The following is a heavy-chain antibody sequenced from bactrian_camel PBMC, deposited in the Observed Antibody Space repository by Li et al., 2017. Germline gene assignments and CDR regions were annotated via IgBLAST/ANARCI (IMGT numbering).Heavy chain of an antibody. D-gene: IGHD1*01. V-gene: IGHV3S40*01. CDR3: AADLGPCQVRGRNLVPRPTTFGY. CDR2: VNTGGGTP. CDR1: GYTYSSFC. J-gene: IGHJ6*01. Sequence: VQLVESGGGSVQAGGSLRLSCVVSGYTYSSFCLGWFRQPPGKEREAVAGVNTGGGTPYYADSVKGRFTISHVTDKNTVYLQMNSLTPEDTAMYYCAADLGPCQVRGRNLVPRPTTFGYWGQGTQVTVS.